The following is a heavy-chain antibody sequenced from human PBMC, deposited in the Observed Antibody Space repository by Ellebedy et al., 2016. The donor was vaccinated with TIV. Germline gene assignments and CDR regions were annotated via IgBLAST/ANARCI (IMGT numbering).Heavy chain of an antibody. CDR3: ARDRTTVTANAMDV. CDR2: IYISGT. CDR1: GGSISHYH. V-gene: IGHV4-4*07. D-gene: IGHD4-17*01. Sequence: MPSETLSLTCTVSGGSISHYHWSWIRQSAGKGLEWIGRIYISGTNFHPSLESRVTMSVDTSKNQISLNLRSVTAADTAVYYCARDRTTVTANAMDVWGQGTTVIVSS. J-gene: IGHJ6*02.